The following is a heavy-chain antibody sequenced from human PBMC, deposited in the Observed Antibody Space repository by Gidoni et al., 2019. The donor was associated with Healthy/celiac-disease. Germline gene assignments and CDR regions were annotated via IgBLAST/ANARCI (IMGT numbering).Heavy chain of an antibody. D-gene: IGHD4-17*01. Sequence: EVQLVESGGGLVQPGRSLRLSCAASGFTFDDYAMHWVRQAPGKGLEWVSGISWNSGSIGYADPVKGRFTISRDNAKNSLYLQMNSLRAEDTALYYCAKDISATVTHFQHWGQGTLVTVSS. CDR1: GFTFDDYA. CDR2: ISWNSGSI. CDR3: AKDISATVTHFQH. J-gene: IGHJ1*01. V-gene: IGHV3-9*01.